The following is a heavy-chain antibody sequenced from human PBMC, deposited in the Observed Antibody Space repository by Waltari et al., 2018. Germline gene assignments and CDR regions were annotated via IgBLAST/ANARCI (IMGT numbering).Heavy chain of an antibody. V-gene: IGHV4-39*07. J-gene: IGHJ4*02. Sequence: QLQLQESGPGLVKPSETLSLTCTVSGDSISRNTFFWGWIRQSPGKGLEWVGSIFYSGSPYYNPSLKSRVTISLATSKSQFSLKLSSLTAADTAVYYCARGRNFGDLWSQISRGGRFDSWGQGTLVTVSS. D-gene: IGHD3-3*01. CDR1: GDSISRNTFF. CDR3: ARGRNFGDLWSQISRGGRFDS. CDR2: IFYSGSP.